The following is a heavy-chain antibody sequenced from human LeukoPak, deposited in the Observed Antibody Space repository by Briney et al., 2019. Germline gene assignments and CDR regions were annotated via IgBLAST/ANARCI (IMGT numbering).Heavy chain of an antibody. Sequence: GGSLRLSCAASGFTFSSYAMHWVRQAPGKGLEWVAVISYDGSNKYYADSVKGRFTISRDNSKNTLYLQTNSLRAEDTAVYYCARVHSGSYLAYWGQGTLVTVSS. CDR2: ISYDGSNK. V-gene: IGHV3-30-3*01. D-gene: IGHD1-26*01. CDR1: GFTFSSYA. J-gene: IGHJ4*02. CDR3: ARVHSGSYLAY.